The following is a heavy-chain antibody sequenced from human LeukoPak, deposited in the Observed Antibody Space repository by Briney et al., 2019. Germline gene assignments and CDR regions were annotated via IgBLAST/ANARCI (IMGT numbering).Heavy chain of an antibody. CDR3: ARASSHYGSGSYSLDY. D-gene: IGHD3-10*01. CDR2: ISAYNGNT. Sequence: ASVKVSCKASGYTFTSYGISWVRQAPGQGLEWMGWISAYNGNTNYAQKFQGRVTITADESTSTAYMELSSLRSEDTAVYYCARASSHYGSGSYSLDYWGQGTQVTVSS. J-gene: IGHJ4*02. V-gene: IGHV1-18*01. CDR1: GYTFTSYG.